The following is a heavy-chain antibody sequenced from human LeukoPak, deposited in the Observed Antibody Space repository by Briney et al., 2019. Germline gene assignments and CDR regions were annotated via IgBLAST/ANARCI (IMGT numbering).Heavy chain of an antibody. V-gene: IGHV3-30*18. D-gene: IGHD6-19*01. Sequence: GGSLRLSCAASGFTFSSYGMHWVRQAPGKGLEWVAVISYDGSNKYYADSVEGRFTISRDNSKNTLYLQMNSLRAEDTAVYYCAKDIASGWYDYWGQGTLVTVSS. CDR1: GFTFSSYG. J-gene: IGHJ4*02. CDR3: AKDIASGWYDY. CDR2: ISYDGSNK.